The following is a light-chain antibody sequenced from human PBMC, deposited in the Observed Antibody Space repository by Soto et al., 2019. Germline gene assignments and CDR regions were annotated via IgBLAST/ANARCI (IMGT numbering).Light chain of an antibody. CDR3: AAWDDSLSGFV. Sequence: QSVLAQPPSASGTPGQTATISCSGSSSNIGSNTVNWYQQLPGTAPKLLIYSNNQRPSGVPDRFSGSKYGTSASLAITGLQSEDEADYYCAAWDDSLSGFVFGTGTKVTV. J-gene: IGLJ1*01. CDR1: SSNIGSNT. CDR2: SNN. V-gene: IGLV1-44*01.